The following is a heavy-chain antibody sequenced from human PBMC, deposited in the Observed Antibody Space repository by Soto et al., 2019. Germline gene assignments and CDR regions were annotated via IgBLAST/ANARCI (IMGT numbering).Heavy chain of an antibody. Sequence: GESLKISCKGSGYTFPSYWIGWVRQMPGKGLEWMGFIYPSGSDTRYSPSFQGQVTISADKSISTAYLQWSSLKASDTAMYYCARPIGAISTTDFTYWGQGTLVTVSS. CDR3: ARPIGAISTTDFTY. V-gene: IGHV5-51*01. CDR2: IYPSGSDT. D-gene: IGHD3-10*01. CDR1: GYTFPSYW. J-gene: IGHJ4*02.